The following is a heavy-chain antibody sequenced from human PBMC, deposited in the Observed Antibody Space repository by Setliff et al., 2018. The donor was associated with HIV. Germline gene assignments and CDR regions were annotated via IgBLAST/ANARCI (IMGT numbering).Heavy chain of an antibody. J-gene: IGHJ4*02. D-gene: IGHD2-15*01. Sequence: GGSLRLSCAASGFTFSSYDMHWVRQATGKGLEWVSAIGTAGDTYYPGSVKGRFTISRENAKNSLYLQMNSLRAGDTAIYYCAKDYLSRRVVAATPTHTEYWGQGTLVTVS. CDR3: AKDYLSRRVVAATPTHTEY. CDR2: IGTAGDT. V-gene: IGHV3-13*01. CDR1: GFTFSSYD.